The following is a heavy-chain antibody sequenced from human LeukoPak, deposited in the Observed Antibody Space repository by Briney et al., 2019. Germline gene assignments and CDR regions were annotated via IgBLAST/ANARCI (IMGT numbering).Heavy chain of an antibody. Sequence: GEALQIYCKGSGYLFINYWIAWVRQVPGKGLEWMGTIYPGDSDTRYSPSFQGQITISDEKSISTAHLQWSSLKASDTAMYYCARRVERGSGYDYWGQGTLVTVSS. CDR2: IYPGDSDT. J-gene: IGHJ4*02. CDR1: GYLFINYW. CDR3: ARRVERGSGYDY. D-gene: IGHD6-19*01. V-gene: IGHV5-51*01.